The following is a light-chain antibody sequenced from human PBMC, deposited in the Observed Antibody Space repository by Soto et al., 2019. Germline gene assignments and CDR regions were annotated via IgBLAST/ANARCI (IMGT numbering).Light chain of an antibody. CDR1: QSVTSTY. J-gene: IGKJ5*01. CDR2: DAF. Sequence: EIVLTQSPATLSLSPGERATLSCRASQSVTSTYLAWYQQKVGRAPRLLIHDAFIRATGIPDRFSGSGSGTDFTLTIARLEPEDFAVYYCQQYGGSPRTFGQGTRLEIK. V-gene: IGKV3-20*01. CDR3: QQYGGSPRT.